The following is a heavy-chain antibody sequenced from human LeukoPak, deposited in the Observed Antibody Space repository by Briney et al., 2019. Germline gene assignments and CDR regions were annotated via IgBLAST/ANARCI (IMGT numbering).Heavy chain of an antibody. V-gene: IGHV1-8*01. CDR3: ARGPLGIYYMDV. J-gene: IGHJ6*03. CDR2: MNPNSGNT. CDR1: GYTFTSYD. Sequence: ASVKVSCKASGYTFTSYDINWVRQATGQGLEWMGWMNPNSGNTGYAQKFQGRLTMTRNTSISTAYMELSSLRSEDTAVYYCARGPLGIYYMDVWGKGTTVTVSS.